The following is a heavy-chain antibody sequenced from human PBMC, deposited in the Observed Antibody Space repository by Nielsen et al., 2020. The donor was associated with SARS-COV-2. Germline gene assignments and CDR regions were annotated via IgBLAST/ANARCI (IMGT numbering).Heavy chain of an antibody. CDR2: IYPGDSDT. CDR1: GYSFTSYW. J-gene: IGHJ4*02. D-gene: IGHD2-15*01. Sequence: GESLKISCKGSGYSFTSYWIGWVRQMPGKGLEWMGIIYPGDSDTRYSPSFQGQVTISADKSISTAYLQWSSLKAPDTAMYYCARRPGYCSGGSCYSFDYWGQGTLVTVSS. CDR3: ARRPGYCSGGSCYSFDY. V-gene: IGHV5-51*01.